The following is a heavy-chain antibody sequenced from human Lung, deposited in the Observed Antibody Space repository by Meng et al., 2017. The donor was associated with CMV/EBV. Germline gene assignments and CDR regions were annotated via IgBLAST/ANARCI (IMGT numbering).Heavy chain of an antibody. CDR2: IDSSSTYI. Sequence: GESXKISCAASGFTFRNYNMNWVRQAPGKGLEWVSSIDSSSTYIYYEESVKGRFTISRDNAKNSLFLQMNSLRAEDTAVYYCASSDLDIQLWLPVDHWGQGTLVTVSS. V-gene: IGHV3-21*01. D-gene: IGHD5-18*01. J-gene: IGHJ4*02. CDR3: ASSDLDIQLWLPVDH. CDR1: GFTFRNYN.